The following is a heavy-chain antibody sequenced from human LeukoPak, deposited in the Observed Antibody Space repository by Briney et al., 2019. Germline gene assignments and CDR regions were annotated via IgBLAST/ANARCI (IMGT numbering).Heavy chain of an antibody. V-gene: IGHV3-30*03. D-gene: IGHD3-16*01. CDR1: GFTFSNAW. J-gene: IGHJ6*02. CDR3: AQGGADYYYYYGMDV. Sequence: PGGSLRLSCAASGFTFSNAWMSWVRQAPGKGLEWVAVISYDGSNKYYADSVKGRFTISRDNSKNTLYLQMNSLRAEDTAVYYCAQGGADYYYYYGMDVWGQGTTVTASS. CDR2: ISYDGSNK.